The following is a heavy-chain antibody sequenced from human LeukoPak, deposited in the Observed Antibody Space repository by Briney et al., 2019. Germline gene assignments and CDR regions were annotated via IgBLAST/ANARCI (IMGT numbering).Heavy chain of an antibody. CDR3: ARALYYYGSGSYYYYYGMDV. J-gene: IGHJ6*02. V-gene: IGHV3-66*01. CDR2: IYSGGST. Sequence: PGGSLRLSCAASGFTVSSNYMSWVRQAPGKGLEWVSVIYSGGSTYYADSVKGRFTISRDTSKNTLSLQMNSLRAEDTAVYYCARALYYYGSGSYYYYYGMDVWGQGTTVTVSS. D-gene: IGHD3-10*01. CDR1: GFTVSSNY.